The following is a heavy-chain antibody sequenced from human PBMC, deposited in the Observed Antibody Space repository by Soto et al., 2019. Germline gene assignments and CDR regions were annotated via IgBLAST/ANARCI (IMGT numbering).Heavy chain of an antibody. V-gene: IGHV1-69*12. Sequence: QVQLVQSGTEVKKPGSSVKVSCKASGGTFGSCAISWVRQAPGQGLEWMGGIIPFFGTPNDAQKFQGRVTITEDESTGTAYMELSSLRSEDTAVYYCAKGDGKGYNYFSYWYYGMDVWGQGTTVTVSS. D-gene: IGHD5-12*01. CDR2: IIPFFGTP. J-gene: IGHJ6*02. CDR1: GGTFGSCA. CDR3: AKGDGKGYNYFSYWYYGMDV.